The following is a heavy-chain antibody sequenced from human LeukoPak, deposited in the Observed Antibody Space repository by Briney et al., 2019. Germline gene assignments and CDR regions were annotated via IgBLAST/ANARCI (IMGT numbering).Heavy chain of an antibody. CDR1: GFTFSDYY. CDR3: ARDPDVVGATPFDY. CDR2: ISSSGSTI. Sequence: GGSLRLSCAASGFTFSDYYMSWIRQAPGKGLEWISYISSSGSTIYYADSVKGRFTISRDNAKNSLYLQMNSLRAEDTAVYYCARDPDVVGATPFDYWGQGTLVTVSS. J-gene: IGHJ4*02. D-gene: IGHD1-26*01. V-gene: IGHV3-11*04.